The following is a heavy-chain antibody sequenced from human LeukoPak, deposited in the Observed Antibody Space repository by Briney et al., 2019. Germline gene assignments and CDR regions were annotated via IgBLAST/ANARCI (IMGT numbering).Heavy chain of an antibody. J-gene: IGHJ6*02. CDR3: ARDAPGDYGSGSYSTPSDDYYYGMDV. Sequence: SVKVSCKASGGTFSSYAISWVRQAPGQGLEWMGRIIPILGIGNYAQKFQGRVTITADKSTSTAYMELSSLRSEDTAVYYCARDAPGDYGSGSYSTPSDDYYYGMDVWGQGTTVTVSS. D-gene: IGHD3-10*01. CDR1: GGTFSSYA. CDR2: IIPILGIG. V-gene: IGHV1-69*04.